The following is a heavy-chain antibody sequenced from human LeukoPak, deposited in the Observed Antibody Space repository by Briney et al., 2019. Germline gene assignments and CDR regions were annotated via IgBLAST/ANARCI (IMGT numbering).Heavy chain of an antibody. CDR3: ARDSGYYYDSSGYFDY. CDR1: GFTFSSYA. Sequence: PGRSLRLSCAASGFTFSSYAMDWVRQAPGKGLEWVAVISYDGSNKYYADSVKGRFTISRDNSKNTLYLQMNSLRAEDTAVYYCARDSGYYYDSSGYFDYWGQGTLVTVSS. J-gene: IGHJ4*02. CDR2: ISYDGSNK. D-gene: IGHD3-22*01. V-gene: IGHV3-30*04.